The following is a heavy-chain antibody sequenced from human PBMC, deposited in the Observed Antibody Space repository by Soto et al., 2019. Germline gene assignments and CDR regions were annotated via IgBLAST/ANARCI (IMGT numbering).Heavy chain of an antibody. CDR2: ISAYNGNT. D-gene: IGHD2-15*01. V-gene: IGHV1-18*01. CDR1: GYTFISYG. J-gene: IGHJ3*02. CDR3: ARDSGGYCSGGSCPQDAFDI. Sequence: QVQLVQSGAEVKKPGASVKVSCKASGYTFISYGISWVRQAPGQGLEWMGWISAYNGNTNYAQKLQGRVTMTTDTSTSTAYMELRSLRSDYTAVYYCARDSGGYCSGGSCPQDAFDIWGQGTMVTVSS.